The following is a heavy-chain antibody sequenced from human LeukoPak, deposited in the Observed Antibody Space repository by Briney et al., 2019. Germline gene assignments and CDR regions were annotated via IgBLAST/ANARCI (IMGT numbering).Heavy chain of an antibody. D-gene: IGHD2-15*01. J-gene: IGHJ4*02. CDR3: ARNLGGITDY. Sequence: SGPALVKPPQTLTLTCTFSGFSLGTRGMCVSWIRQPPGKALEWLSRIDWDDDKYYSTSLKTRPTISKENSNTQAVLTITNTDPVDTATYYCARNLGGITDYWGQGTLVTVSS. CDR1: GFSLGTRGMC. CDR2: IDWDDDK. V-gene: IGHV2-70*11.